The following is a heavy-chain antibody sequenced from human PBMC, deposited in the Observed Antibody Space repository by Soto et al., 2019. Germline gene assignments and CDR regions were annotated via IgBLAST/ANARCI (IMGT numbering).Heavy chain of an antibody. D-gene: IGHD3-3*01. CDR2: MNPNSGNT. J-gene: IGHJ4*02. V-gene: IGHV1-8*01. Sequence: ASVKVSCKASGYTFTSYDINWVRQATGQGLEWMGWMNPNSGNTGYAQKFQGRVTMTRNTSISTAYMELSSLRSEDTAVYYCARAYLKGFDFWSGYSAYYFDYWGQGTLVTVSS. CDR1: GYTFTSYD. CDR3: ARAYLKGFDFWSGYSAYYFDY.